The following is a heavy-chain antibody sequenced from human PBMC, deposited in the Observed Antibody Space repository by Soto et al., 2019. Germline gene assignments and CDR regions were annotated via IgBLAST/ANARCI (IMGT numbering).Heavy chain of an antibody. Sequence: GGSLRLSCAASGFTFSSYAMSWVRQAPGKGLEWVSAISGSGGSTYYADSVKGRFTISRDNSKNTLYLQMNSLRAEDTAVYYCAKSGPSSTYYDFWSGYYPWYYFDYWGQGTLVTVS. D-gene: IGHD3-3*01. J-gene: IGHJ4*02. CDR3: AKSGPSSTYYDFWSGYYPWYYFDY. CDR1: GFTFSSYA. V-gene: IGHV3-23*01. CDR2: ISGSGGST.